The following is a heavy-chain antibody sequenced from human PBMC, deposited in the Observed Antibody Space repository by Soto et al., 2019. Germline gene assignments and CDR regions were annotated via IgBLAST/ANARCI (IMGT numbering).Heavy chain of an antibody. CDR3: ARVRYSGGWKTGDYFDY. V-gene: IGHV4-34*01. D-gene: IGHD6-19*01. J-gene: IGHJ4*02. CDR1: GGSFSGYY. CDR2: INHSGST. Sequence: SETLSLTCAVYGGSFSGYYWSWIRQPPGKGLEWIGEINHSGSTNYNPSLKSRVTISVDTSKNQFSLKLSSVTAADTAVYYCARVRYSGGWKTGDYFDYWGQGTLVTVSS.